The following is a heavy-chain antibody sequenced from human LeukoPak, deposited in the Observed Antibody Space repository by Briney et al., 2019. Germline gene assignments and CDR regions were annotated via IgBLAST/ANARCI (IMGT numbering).Heavy chain of an antibody. CDR3: ASARGDYGYYYYYYMDV. J-gene: IGHJ6*03. D-gene: IGHD4-17*01. V-gene: IGHV4-34*01. CDR1: GGSFSGYY. CDR2: INHSGST. Sequence: PSETLSLTCAVYGGSFSGYYWSWIRQPPGKGLEWIGEINHSGSTNYNPSLKSRVTISVDTSKNQFSLKLSAVTAADTAVSSCASARGDYGYYYYYYMDVWGKGTPVTVSS.